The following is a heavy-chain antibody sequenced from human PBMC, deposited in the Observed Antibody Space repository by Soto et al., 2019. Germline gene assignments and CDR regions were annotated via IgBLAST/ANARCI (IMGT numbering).Heavy chain of an antibody. CDR2: INHSGST. J-gene: IGHJ5*02. D-gene: IGHD6-13*01. V-gene: IGHV4-34*01. Sequence: QVQLQQWGAGLLKPSETLSLTCAVYGGSFSGYYWSWIRQPPGKGLEWIGEINHSGSTNYNPSLKSRVTISVDTSKNQFSLKLSSVTAADTAVYYCARGIAVAGSLDWFDPWGQGTLVTVSS. CDR3: ARGIAVAGSLDWFDP. CDR1: GGSFSGYY.